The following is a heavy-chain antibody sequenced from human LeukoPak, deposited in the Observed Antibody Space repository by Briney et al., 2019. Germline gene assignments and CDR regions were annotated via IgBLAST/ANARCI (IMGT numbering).Heavy chain of an antibody. D-gene: IGHD6-19*01. Sequence: GGSLRLSCAAFGFIFSTHWMNWVRQAPGKGLEWVAIIKGDGTETLYADSVKGRFTISRDNTKSSLYLQINSLRAEDTAVYYCVGGGGWLPDFWGQGVLVTVSS. J-gene: IGHJ4*02. CDR3: VGGGGWLPDF. CDR2: IKGDGTET. CDR1: GFIFSTHW. V-gene: IGHV3-7*01.